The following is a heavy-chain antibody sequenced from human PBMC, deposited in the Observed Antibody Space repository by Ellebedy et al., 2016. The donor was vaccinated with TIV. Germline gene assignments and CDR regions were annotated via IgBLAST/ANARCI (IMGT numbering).Heavy chain of an antibody. CDR1: GYTFSVNW. CDR3: AKDRGNYGGAPYNGMDV. V-gene: IGHV3-7*01. CDR2: INQDGRET. Sequence: GESLKISCTASGYTFSVNWMTWVRQAPGKGLEWVGTINQDGRETYQIDSMQGRFPISRDNSKNTLYLQMNSLRTEDTAVHYCAKDRGNYGGAPYNGMDVWGQGTTVIVSS. D-gene: IGHD3-10*01. J-gene: IGHJ6*02.